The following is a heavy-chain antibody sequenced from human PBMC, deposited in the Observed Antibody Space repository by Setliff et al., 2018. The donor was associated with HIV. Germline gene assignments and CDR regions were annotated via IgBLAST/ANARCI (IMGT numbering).Heavy chain of an antibody. CDR1: GFTFSSYS. V-gene: IGHV3-21*01. CDR3: ARVASSVRGGYYYYYYMDV. J-gene: IGHJ6*03. Sequence: GGSLRLSCAASGFTFSSYSMNWVRQAPGKGLEWVSSISSSSSYIYYADSVKGRFTISRDNAKNSLYLQMNSLRAEDTAVYYFARVASSVRGGYYYYYYMDVWGKGTTVTVSS. D-gene: IGHD6-6*01. CDR2: ISSSSSYI.